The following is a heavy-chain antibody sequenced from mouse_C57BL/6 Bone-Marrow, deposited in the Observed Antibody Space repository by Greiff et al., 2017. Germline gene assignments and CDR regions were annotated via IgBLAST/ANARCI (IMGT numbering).Heavy chain of an antibody. CDR1: GYTFTSYW. Sequence: QVQLQQSGAELVKPGASVKLSCKASGYTFTSYWMQWVKQRPGQGLEWIGEIDPSDSYTNYNQKFKGKATLTVDTSSSTAYMQLSSLTSEDSAVYYCATDYYGSSYGRYFDVWGTGTTVTVSS. J-gene: IGHJ1*03. V-gene: IGHV1-50*01. CDR3: ATDYYGSSYGRYFDV. D-gene: IGHD1-1*01. CDR2: IDPSDSYT.